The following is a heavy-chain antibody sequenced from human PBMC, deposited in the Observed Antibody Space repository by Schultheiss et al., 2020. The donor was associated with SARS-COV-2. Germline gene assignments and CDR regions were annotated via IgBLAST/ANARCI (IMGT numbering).Heavy chain of an antibody. Sequence: SVKVSCKASGGTFSSYAISWVRQAPGQGLEWMGGIIPIFGTANYAQKFQGRVTMTTDTSTSTAYMELRSLRSDDTAVYYCASEWVVVAANWWFDPWGQGTLVTVSS. D-gene: IGHD2-15*01. J-gene: IGHJ5*02. CDR3: ASEWVVVAANWWFDP. CDR1: GGTFSSYA. CDR2: IIPIFGTA. V-gene: IGHV1-69*05.